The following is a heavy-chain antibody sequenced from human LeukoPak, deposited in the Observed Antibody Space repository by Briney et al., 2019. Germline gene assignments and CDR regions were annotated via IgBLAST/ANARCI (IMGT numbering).Heavy chain of an antibody. V-gene: IGHV3-30*18. CDR3: AKDHEASSGYYGLDY. Sequence: GGSLRLSCAASGFTFSIFGMHWVRQAPGKGLEWVAVISYDGSQKFYADSVKGRFTISRDSSTNTLYLQMNSLRPEDTAVYYCAKDHEASSGYYGLDYWGQGTLVTVSS. D-gene: IGHD3-22*01. CDR1: GFTFSIFG. J-gene: IGHJ4*02. CDR2: ISYDGSQK.